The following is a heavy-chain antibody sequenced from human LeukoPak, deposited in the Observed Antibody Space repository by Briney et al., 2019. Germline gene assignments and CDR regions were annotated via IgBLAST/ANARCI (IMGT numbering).Heavy chain of an antibody. D-gene: IGHD4-17*01. V-gene: IGHV4-4*07. CDR3: AKDGMTTATAAFDV. CDR2: IYTSGQT. CDR1: DYSFSSYS. Sequence: SETLSLTCNVSDYSFSSYSWSWIRQPAGNGLEWIGRIYTSGQTNYNPSLEQQVTMSVDKSKNQFTLKLNTETAADTSVYSCAKDGMTTATAAFDVWGQGTMVTVSS. J-gene: IGHJ3*01.